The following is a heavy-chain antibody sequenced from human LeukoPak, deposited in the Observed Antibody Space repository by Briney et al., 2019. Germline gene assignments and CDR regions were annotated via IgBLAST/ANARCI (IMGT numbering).Heavy chain of an antibody. CDR2: ISGSGGST. D-gene: IGHD2-2*01. Sequence: PTGGSLRLSCAASGFTFSNYVMTWVRQAPGKGLEWVSGISGSGGSTYYADSVKGRFTISRDNSKNTLYLQMNSLRAEDTAVYYCAKSYCSSISCYGDYWGQGTLVTVSS. J-gene: IGHJ4*02. CDR3: AKSYCSSISCYGDY. V-gene: IGHV3-23*01. CDR1: GFTFSNYV.